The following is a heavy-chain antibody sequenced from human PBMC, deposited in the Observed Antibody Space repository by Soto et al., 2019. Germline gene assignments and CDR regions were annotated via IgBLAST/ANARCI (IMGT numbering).Heavy chain of an antibody. CDR3: ARDNRAYCGGDCSFQH. CDR1: GGTSSSYA. Sequence: ASVKVSCKASGGTSSSYAISWVRQAPGQGLEWMGGIIPIFGTANYAQKFQGRVTITADESTSTAYMELSSLRSEDTAVYYCARDNRAYCGGDCSFQHWGQGTLVTVSS. J-gene: IGHJ1*01. D-gene: IGHD2-21*02. CDR2: IIPIFGTA. V-gene: IGHV1-69*13.